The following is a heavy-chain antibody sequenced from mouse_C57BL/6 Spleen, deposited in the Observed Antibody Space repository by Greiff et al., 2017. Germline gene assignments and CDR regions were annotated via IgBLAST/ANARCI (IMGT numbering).Heavy chain of an antibody. CDR1: GYAFSSSW. CDR2: IYPGDGDT. CDR3: ARSLGRDDY. V-gene: IGHV1-82*01. D-gene: IGHD4-1*01. J-gene: IGHJ2*01. Sequence: VKLMESGPELVKPGASVKISCKASGYAFSSSWMNWVKQRPGKGLEWIGRIYPGDGDTNYNGKFKGKATLTADKSSSTAYMQLSSLTSEDSAVYFCARSLGRDDYWGQGTTLTVSS.